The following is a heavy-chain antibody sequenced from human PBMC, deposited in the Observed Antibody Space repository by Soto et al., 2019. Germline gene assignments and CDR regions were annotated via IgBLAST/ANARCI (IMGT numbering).Heavy chain of an antibody. Sequence: QVQLQESGPGLVKPSQTLSLTCTVSGGSISSGGYYWSWIRQHPGKGLEWIGYIYYSGSTYYNPSLKSRVTISVDTSKNQLSLKLSSVTAADTAVYYCAGYYDILTGWGGDAFDIWGQGTMVTVSS. CDR1: GGSISSGGYY. V-gene: IGHV4-31*03. D-gene: IGHD3-9*01. CDR3: AGYYDILTGWGGDAFDI. J-gene: IGHJ3*02. CDR2: IYYSGST.